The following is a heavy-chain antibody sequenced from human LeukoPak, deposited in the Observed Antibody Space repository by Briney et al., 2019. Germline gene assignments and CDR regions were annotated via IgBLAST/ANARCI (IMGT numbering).Heavy chain of an antibody. CDR1: GFTFSGYW. CDR2: IKQDGSEK. CDR3: ARDPGGWWGLYGMDV. V-gene: IGHV3-7*03. D-gene: IGHD6-19*01. Sequence: GGSLRLSCAASGFTFSGYWMSWVRQAPGKGLEWVANIKQDGSEKYYVDSVKGRFTISRDNAKNSLYLQMNSLRAEDTAVYYCARDPGGWWGLYGMDVWGQGTTVTVSS. J-gene: IGHJ6*02.